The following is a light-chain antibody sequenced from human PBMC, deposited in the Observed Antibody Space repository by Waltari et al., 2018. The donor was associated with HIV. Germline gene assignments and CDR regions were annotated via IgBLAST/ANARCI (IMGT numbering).Light chain of an antibody. V-gene: IGKV1-5*03. Sequence: IQMTQSPSILPASVGDRITITCRASQNVDSWLAWYQQRPGRAPKLLIYKASTLEYDVPARFSGSGSGTNFTLTINNLHPDDFATYYCQQYNSDFYTFGLGTRLDLK. CDR2: KAS. J-gene: IGKJ2*01. CDR1: QNVDSW. CDR3: QQYNSDFYT.